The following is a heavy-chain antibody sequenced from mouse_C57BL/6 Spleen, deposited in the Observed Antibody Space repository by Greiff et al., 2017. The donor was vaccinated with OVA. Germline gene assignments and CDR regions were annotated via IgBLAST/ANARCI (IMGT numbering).Heavy chain of an antibody. V-gene: IGHV5-4*01. Sequence: EVQLQESGGGLVKPGGSLKLSCAASGFTFSSYAMSWVRQTPEKRLEWVATISDGGSYTYYPDNVKGRFTISRDNAKNNLYLQMSHLKSEDTAMYYCARLPDYYGSSYGWFAYWGQGTLVTVSA. CDR3: ARLPDYYGSSYGWFAY. D-gene: IGHD1-1*01. CDR2: ISDGGSYT. CDR1: GFTFSSYA. J-gene: IGHJ3*01.